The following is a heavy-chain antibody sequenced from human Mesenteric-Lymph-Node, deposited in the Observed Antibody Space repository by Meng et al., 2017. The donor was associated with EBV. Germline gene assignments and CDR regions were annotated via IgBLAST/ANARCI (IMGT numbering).Heavy chain of an antibody. D-gene: IGHD3-22*01. CDR1: GGSITSSNW. V-gene: IGHV4-4*02. Sequence: QGHLQGSGPGLGKPSGTLSLTCDVSGGSITSSNWWSWFRQPPGKGLEWIGEIFHSGSAKYNPSLKSRVTISVDKSKNHFSLRLSSVTAADTAVYYCVRRVVVMKEEELDHWGQGTLVTVSS. CDR2: IFHSGSA. CDR3: VRRVVVMKEEELDH. J-gene: IGHJ4*02.